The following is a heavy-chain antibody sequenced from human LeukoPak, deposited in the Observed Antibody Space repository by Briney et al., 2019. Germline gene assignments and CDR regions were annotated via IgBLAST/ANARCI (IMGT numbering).Heavy chain of an antibody. J-gene: IGHJ4*02. CDR1: GFTFSSYA. CDR2: ISGSGSST. Sequence: GGSLRLSCAASGFTFSSYAMNWVRQAPGKGLEWVSAISGSGSSTYYADSVKGRFTISRDNSKNTLYLQMNSLRAEDTAVYYCAKFHSSGYYSHFDYWGQGTLVTVSS. D-gene: IGHD3-22*01. CDR3: AKFHSSGYYSHFDY. V-gene: IGHV3-23*01.